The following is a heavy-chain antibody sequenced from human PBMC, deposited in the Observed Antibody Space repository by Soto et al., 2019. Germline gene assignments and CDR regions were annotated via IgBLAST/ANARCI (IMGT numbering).Heavy chain of an antibody. CDR3: ERDGGGSPSARPGC. CDR1: GFTFSTSS. CDR2: ISGSSRVI. Sequence: EAQLVQSGGGLVQPGGSLRLSCAASGFTFSTSSMNWVRQAPGKGLEWVSYISGSSRVIYYAASVQGRFTISRDNANNSVYLQMNSLRDEDTAVYYCERDGGGSPSARPGCWGQGTLVTVSS. J-gene: IGHJ4*02. D-gene: IGHD6-6*01. V-gene: IGHV3-48*02.